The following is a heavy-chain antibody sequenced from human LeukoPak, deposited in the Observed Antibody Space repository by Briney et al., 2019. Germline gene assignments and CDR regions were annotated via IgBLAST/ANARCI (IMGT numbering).Heavy chain of an antibody. CDR3: TTGQGKTDDDY. J-gene: IGHJ4*02. CDR1: GFLFSDAW. CDR2: IKXQSDGAIT. V-gene: IGHV3-15*01. Sequence: PGGSPRLSCAGSGFLFSDAWXXXXXXXXXXXXXXXXRIKXQSDGAITDYGSPVXXRXTIXRXXSENMLYLQMNSLQTEDTAVYYCTTGQGKTDDDYWGQGTLVTVSS.